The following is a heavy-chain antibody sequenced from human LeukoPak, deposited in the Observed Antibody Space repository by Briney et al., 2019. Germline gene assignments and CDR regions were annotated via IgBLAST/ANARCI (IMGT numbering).Heavy chain of an antibody. D-gene: IGHD6-19*01. Sequence: PSETLSLTCTVSGYSISSGYYWGWIRQSPGKGLEWIGNMCHGGITYYNPSLRSRATISGDTSKNQFSLKLSSVTAADTAVYFCVSNIAVHAFNIWSQGTMVTVSS. CDR2: MCHGGIT. CDR1: GYSISSGYY. CDR3: VSNIAVHAFNI. V-gene: IGHV4-38-2*02. J-gene: IGHJ3*02.